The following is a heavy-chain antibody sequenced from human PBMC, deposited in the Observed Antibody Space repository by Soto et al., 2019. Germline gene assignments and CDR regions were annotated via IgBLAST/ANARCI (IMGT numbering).Heavy chain of an antibody. V-gene: IGHV4-39*01. D-gene: IGHD1-26*01. CDR3: ARHIEKPEWFDP. CDR1: GGSISSSSYY. Sequence: PSETLSLTCTVSGGSISSSSYYWGWIRQPPGKGLEWIGSIYYSGSTYYNPSLKSRVTISVDTSKNQFSLKLSSVTAAVTAVYYCARHIEKPEWFDPWGQGTLVTVSS. CDR2: IYYSGST. J-gene: IGHJ5*02.